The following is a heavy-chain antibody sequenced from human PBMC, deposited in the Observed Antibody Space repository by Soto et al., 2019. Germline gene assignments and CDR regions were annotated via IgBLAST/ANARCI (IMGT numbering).Heavy chain of an antibody. Sequence: QVQLVQSGAEVKKPGASVKVSCKASGYTFSRYYIHWVRQAAGQGLEWMGVINPSGGSTTHAQNFQGRVTMTSDTSTTTVFMELSSLTPEDTAVYYCARRVGAGVLDYWGQGTLVTVSS. CDR3: ARRVGAGVLDY. V-gene: IGHV1-46*01. CDR2: INPSGGST. D-gene: IGHD1-26*01. CDR1: GYTFSRYY. J-gene: IGHJ4*02.